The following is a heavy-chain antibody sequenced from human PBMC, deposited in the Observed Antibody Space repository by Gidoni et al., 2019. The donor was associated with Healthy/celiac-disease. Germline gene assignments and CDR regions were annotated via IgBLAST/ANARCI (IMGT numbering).Heavy chain of an antibody. V-gene: IGHV4-30-4*01. CDR1: GGSISSGDYY. CDR2: IHYSGST. CDR3: ARGPRRDWTMVQGM. D-gene: IGHD3-10*01. Sequence: QVQLQESGPGLVKPSQTLSLTCTVSGGSISSGDYYWSWIRQPPGKGLAWIGYIHYSGSTYYNPSLKSRVTISVDTSKNQFSLKLSSVTAADTAVYYCARGPRRDWTMVQGMWGQGTLVTVSS. J-gene: IGHJ4*02.